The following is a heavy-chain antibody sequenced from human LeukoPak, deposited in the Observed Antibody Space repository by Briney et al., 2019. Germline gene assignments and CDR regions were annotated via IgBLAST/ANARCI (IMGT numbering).Heavy chain of an antibody. V-gene: IGHV4-61*05. J-gene: IGHJ1*01. Sequence: SQTLSLTCTVSGGSISSSGYYWSWIRQPPGKGLEWIGYIYYSGSTNYNPSLKSRVTISVDTSKNQFSLKLSSVTAADTAVYYCASSSWYRGYFQHWGQGTLVTVSS. CDR3: ASSSWYRGYFQH. D-gene: IGHD6-13*01. CDR1: GGSISSSGYY. CDR2: IYYSGST.